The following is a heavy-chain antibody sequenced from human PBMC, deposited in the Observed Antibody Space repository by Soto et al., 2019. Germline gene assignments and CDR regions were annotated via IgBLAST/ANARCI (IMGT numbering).Heavy chain of an antibody. CDR2: ISYDGSNK. Sequence: QVQLVESGGGVVQPGRSLRLSCAASGFTFSSYGMHWVRQAPGKGLEWVAVISYDGSNKYYADSVQGRFTISRDNSKHTLDLQMNSLRAEDTAVYYCAKVGNIVGATTKRAYYYCGMDVWGQGTTVTVSS. CDR3: AKVGNIVGATTKRAYYYCGMDV. CDR1: GFTFSSYG. D-gene: IGHD1-26*01. J-gene: IGHJ6*02. V-gene: IGHV3-30*18.